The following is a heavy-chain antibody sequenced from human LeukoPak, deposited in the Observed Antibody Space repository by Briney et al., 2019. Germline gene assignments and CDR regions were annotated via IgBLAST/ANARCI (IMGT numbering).Heavy chain of an antibody. D-gene: IGHD3-10*01. CDR2: INGGGDST. V-gene: IGHV3-23*01. CDR3: AKRARGENYYYFYMDV. Sequence: GGSLRLSRAASGVTFSDQAMSWVRPAPGRGLEWVSAINGGGDSTYYADSVKGRFTISRDNSKNTLYLQMNSLRAEDTAVYYCAKRARGENYYYFYMDVWGKGTTVTVSS. CDR1: GVTFSDQA. J-gene: IGHJ6*03.